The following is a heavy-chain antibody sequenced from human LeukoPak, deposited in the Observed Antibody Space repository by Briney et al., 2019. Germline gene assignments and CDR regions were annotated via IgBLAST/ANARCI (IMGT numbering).Heavy chain of an antibody. CDR3: ARGGYSHGYSGIDY. D-gene: IGHD5-18*01. V-gene: IGHV4-30-2*01. Sequence: SQTLSLTCAVSGGSISSGGYSWSWIRQPPGKGLEWIGYIYHSGSTYYNPSLKSRVTISVDRSKNQFSLKLSSVTAADTAVYYCARGGYSHGYSGIDYWGQGTLVTVSS. CDR1: GGSISSGGYS. CDR2: IYHSGST. J-gene: IGHJ4*02.